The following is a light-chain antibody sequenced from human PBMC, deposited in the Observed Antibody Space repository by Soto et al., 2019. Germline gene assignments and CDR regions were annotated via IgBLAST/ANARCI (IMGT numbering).Light chain of an antibody. J-gene: IGLJ1*01. V-gene: IGLV1-40*01. CDR3: QSYDSSLSGYV. CDR1: SSNIGAGYD. CDR2: GNS. Sequence: QSVLTQPPSVSGAPGQRVTISCTGSSSNIGAGYDVHWYQRLPGTAPKLLLYGNSNRPSGVPDRFSGSKSGTSASLAITGLQAEDEADYCCQSYDSSLSGYVFGTGTKLTVL.